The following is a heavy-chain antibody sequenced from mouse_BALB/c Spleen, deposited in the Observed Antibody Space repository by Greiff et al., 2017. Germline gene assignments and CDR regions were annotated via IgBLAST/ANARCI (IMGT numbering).Heavy chain of an antibody. CDR1: GFTFSSYA. V-gene: IGHV5-9-3*01. CDR3: AREGDDYAGCRD. J-gene: IGHJ4*01. D-gene: IGHD2-13*01. CDR2: ISSGGSYT. Sequence: EVQLVESGGGLVKPGGSLKLSCAASGFTFSSYAMSWVRQTPEKRLEWVATISSGGSYTYYPDSVKGRFTISRDNAKNTLYLPISSLRAEDTAMYYCAREGDDYAGCRDWGQGTPVTVSS.